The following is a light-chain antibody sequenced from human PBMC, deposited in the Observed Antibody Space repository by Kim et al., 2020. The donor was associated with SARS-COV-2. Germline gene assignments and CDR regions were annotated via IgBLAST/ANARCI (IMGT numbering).Light chain of an antibody. CDR1: QGISNY. V-gene: IGKV1-27*01. CDR3: QKYGSAPFT. CDR2: AAS. Sequence: ASVGDRVTITCRASQGISNYLACYQQRPGKVPNLLIYAASTLHSGVPSRFSGSGSGTDFTLTISSLQPEDFATYYCQKYGSAPFTFGPRTKVDIK. J-gene: IGKJ3*01.